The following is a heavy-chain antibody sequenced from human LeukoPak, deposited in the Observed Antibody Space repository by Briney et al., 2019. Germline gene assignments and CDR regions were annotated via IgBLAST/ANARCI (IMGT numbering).Heavy chain of an antibody. D-gene: IGHD3-16*02. CDR3: ARELYVWGSYRSGAFDI. CDR1: GYTFTSYY. CDR2: INPSGGST. V-gene: IGHV1-46*01. Sequence: ASVKVSCKASGYTFTSYYMHWVRQAPGQGLEWMGIINPSGGSTSYVQKFQGRVTMTRDTSTSTVYMELSSLRSEDTAVYYCARELYVWGSYRSGAFDIWGQGTMVTVSS. J-gene: IGHJ3*02.